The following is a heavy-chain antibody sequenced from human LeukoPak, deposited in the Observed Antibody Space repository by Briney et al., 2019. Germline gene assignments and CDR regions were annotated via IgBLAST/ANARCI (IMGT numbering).Heavy chain of an antibody. Sequence: ASVKVSCKASGGTFSSYAISWVRQAPGQGFEWMGGIIPIFGTANYAQKFQGRVTITTDESTSTAYMELSSLRSEDTAVYYCAKGGGYSYEYYMDVWGKGTTVTVSS. J-gene: IGHJ6*03. CDR1: GGTFSSYA. CDR2: IIPIFGTA. CDR3: AKGGGYSYEYYMDV. V-gene: IGHV1-69*05. D-gene: IGHD5-18*01.